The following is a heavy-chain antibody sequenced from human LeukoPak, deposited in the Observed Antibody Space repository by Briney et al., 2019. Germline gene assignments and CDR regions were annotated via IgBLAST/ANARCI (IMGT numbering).Heavy chain of an antibody. CDR3: ARSRRPPYLVVITQYPPYYFDY. J-gene: IGHJ4*02. CDR2: IYYSGST. Sequence: SETLSLTCTVCGGSISSSSYYWGWIRQPPGKGLEWIGSIYYSGSTYYNPSLKSRVTISVDTSKNQCSLKLSSVTAADTAVYYCARSRRPPYLVVITQYPPYYFDYWGQGTLVTVSS. V-gene: IGHV4-39*01. D-gene: IGHD3-22*01. CDR1: GGSISSSSYY.